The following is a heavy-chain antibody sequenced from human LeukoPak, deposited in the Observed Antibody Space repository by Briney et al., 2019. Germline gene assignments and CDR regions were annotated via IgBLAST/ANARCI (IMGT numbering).Heavy chain of an antibody. V-gene: IGHV4-39*07. D-gene: IGHD4-11*01. J-gene: IGHJ6*03. CDR3: ARVRGRYSNYAYYYYMDV. CDR2: INHSGST. CDR1: GGSISSGSYH. Sequence: SETLSLTCTVSGGSISSGSYHWSWIRQPPGKGLEWIGEINHSGSTNYNPSLKSRVTISVDTSKNQFSLKLSSVTAADTAVYYCARVRGRYSNYAYYYYMDVWGKGTTVTVSS.